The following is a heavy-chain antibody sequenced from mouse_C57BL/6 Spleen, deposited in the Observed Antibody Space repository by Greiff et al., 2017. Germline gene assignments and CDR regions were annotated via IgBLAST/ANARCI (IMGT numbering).Heavy chain of an antibody. V-gene: IGHV1-82*01. CDR3: APITTVVDWYFDV. CDR2: IYPGVGDT. J-gene: IGHJ1*03. Sequence: VQLLQSGPELVKPGASVKLSCTASGYAFRSSWLYWVKQRPGTGLEWIGRIYPGVGDTNSNGKFKGKATLTTDKSSSTAYMQLSSLTSEDSAVYFCAPITTVVDWYFDVWGTGTTVTVSS. D-gene: IGHD1-1*01. CDR1: GYAFRSSW.